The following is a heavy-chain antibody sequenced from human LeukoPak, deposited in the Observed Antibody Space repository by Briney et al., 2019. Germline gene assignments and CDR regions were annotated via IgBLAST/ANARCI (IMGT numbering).Heavy chain of an antibody. CDR3: ARLDVYSSSSFYYYYYYMDV. D-gene: IGHD6-6*01. V-gene: IGHV4-39*01. Sequence: SETLSLTCTVSGGSISSSSYYWGWIRQPPGKGLEWIGSIYYSGSTYYNPSLKSRVTISVDTSKNQFSLKLSSVTAADTAVYYCARLDVYSSSSFYYYYYYMDVWGKGTTVTVSS. J-gene: IGHJ6*03. CDR2: IYYSGST. CDR1: GGSISSSSYY.